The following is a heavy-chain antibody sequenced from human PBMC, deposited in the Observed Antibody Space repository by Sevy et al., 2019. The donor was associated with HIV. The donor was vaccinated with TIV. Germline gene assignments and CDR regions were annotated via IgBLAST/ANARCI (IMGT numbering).Heavy chain of an antibody. Sequence: GGSLRLSCRASGFTFDDYTTSWVRQAPGKGLEWVAFIRSKAYGGTTEYAASVKGRFTISRDESKSIAYLQMNSLKTEDTAVYYCTRVEGAADWGMDVWGQGTTVTVSS. J-gene: IGHJ6*02. CDR3: TRVEGAADWGMDV. CDR2: IRSKAYGGTT. V-gene: IGHV3-49*04. D-gene: IGHD1-26*01. CDR1: GFTFDDYT.